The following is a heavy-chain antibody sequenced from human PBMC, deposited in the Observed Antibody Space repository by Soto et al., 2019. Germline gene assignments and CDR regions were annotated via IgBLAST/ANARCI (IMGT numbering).Heavy chain of an antibody. CDR2: INAGNGNT. Sequence: QVQLVRSGAEEKKAGASVKVSCKASGYTFTRYAMHWVCQAPGQRREWMGWINAGNGNTKYSQKFQGRVTITRDTTSNAAYKLLSSLSSEDTAVDYCARAVAVAADFDYWGQGTLVTVSS. V-gene: IGHV1-3*05. CDR3: ARAVAVAADFDY. J-gene: IGHJ4*02. CDR1: GYTFTRYA. D-gene: IGHD6-19*01.